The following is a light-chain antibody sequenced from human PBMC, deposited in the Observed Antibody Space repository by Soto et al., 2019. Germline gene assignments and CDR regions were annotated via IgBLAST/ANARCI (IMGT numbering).Light chain of an antibody. V-gene: IGKV1-27*01. CDR2: AAS. CDR1: QCISNC. J-gene: IGKJ4*01. Sequence: DIQMTQSPSSLSASVGDRVTITCRAGQCISNCLSGYQQKPGKVPMLLIYAASTLQSGGPSRFSFSLSWTDFTLTISSLQPEGVASYYFQKYNSAAQTFGGGTKLDIK. CDR3: QKYNSAAQT.